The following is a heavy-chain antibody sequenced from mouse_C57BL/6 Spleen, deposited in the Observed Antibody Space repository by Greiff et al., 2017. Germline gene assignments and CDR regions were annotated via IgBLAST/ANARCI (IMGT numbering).Heavy chain of an antibody. CDR2: IYPRSGNT. J-gene: IGHJ2*01. Sequence: VKLKQSGAELARPGASVKLSCKASGYTFTSYGISWVKQRTGQGLEWIGEIYPRSGNTYYNEKFKGKATLTADKSSSTAYMELRSLTSEDSAVYFCAFGIMVTTRRDYWGQGTTLTVSS. D-gene: IGHD2-2*01. CDR3: AFGIMVTTRRDY. CDR1: GYTFTSYG. V-gene: IGHV1-81*01.